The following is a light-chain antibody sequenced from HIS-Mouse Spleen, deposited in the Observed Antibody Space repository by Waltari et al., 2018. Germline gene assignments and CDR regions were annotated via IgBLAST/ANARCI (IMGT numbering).Light chain of an antibody. J-gene: IGLJ2*01. CDR2: EDS. CDR3: YSTDSSGNHRV. CDR1: ALPKKY. Sequence: SYELTQPPSVSVSPGQTARITCSGDALPKKYAYWYPQKSGQAPVPVIYEDSKRPSGIPERFSGSSSGTMATLTISGAQVEDEADYYCYSTDSSGNHRVFGGGTKLTVL. V-gene: IGLV3-10*01.